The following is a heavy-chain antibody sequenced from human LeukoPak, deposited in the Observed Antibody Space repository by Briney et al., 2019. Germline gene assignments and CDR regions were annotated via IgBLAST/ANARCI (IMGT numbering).Heavy chain of an antibody. CDR2: IYTSGST. CDR1: GGSISSGSYY. CDR3: ARDRPVAAGYSFDI. Sequence: TLCLTCTVSGGSISSGSYYWSWIRQPAGKGLEWIGRIYTSGSTNYNPSLKSRVTISVDTSKNQFSLKLSSVTAADTAVYYCARDRPVAAGYSFDIWGQGTMVTVSS. V-gene: IGHV4-61*02. D-gene: IGHD6-13*01. J-gene: IGHJ3*02.